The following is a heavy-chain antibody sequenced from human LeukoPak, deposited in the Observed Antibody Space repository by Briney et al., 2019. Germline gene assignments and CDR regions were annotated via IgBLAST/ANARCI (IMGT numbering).Heavy chain of an antibody. CDR3: ARRTGRWSSSWYNANWFDP. D-gene: IGHD6-13*01. CDR1: GFTITSYY. J-gene: IGHJ5*02. CDR2: INHSGST. Sequence: SETLSLTCTVSGFTITSYYLSWIRQPPGKGLEWIGKINHSGSTNYNPSLKKRVTISVDTSKNQFSLKLSSETAADTAVYYCARRTGRWSSSWYNANWFDPWGQGTLVTVSS. V-gene: IGHV4-34*01.